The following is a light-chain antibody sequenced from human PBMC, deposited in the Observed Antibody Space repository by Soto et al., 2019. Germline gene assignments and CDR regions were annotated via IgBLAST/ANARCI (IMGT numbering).Light chain of an antibody. V-gene: IGLV2-23*01. CDR2: EAS. Sequence: QSVLTQPASVSGSPGQSITISCTGTSSDVGSYNLVSWYQQHPGKAPKLMIYEASKRPSGVSNRFPGSNSANTASLTIAGLHAEDEADYYCCSYAGSSSHVVFGGGTELTVL. CDR3: CSYAGSSSHVV. J-gene: IGLJ2*01. CDR1: SSDVGSYNL.